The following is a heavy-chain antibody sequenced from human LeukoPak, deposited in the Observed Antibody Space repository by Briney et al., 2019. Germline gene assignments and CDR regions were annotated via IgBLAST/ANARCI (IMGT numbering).Heavy chain of an antibody. CDR1: GGTFSSYA. Sequence: SVNVSCKASGGTFSSYAISWVRQAPGQGLEWMGGIIPIFGTANYAQKFQGRVTMTRNTSISTAYMELSSLRSEDTAAYYCARGWLQLPWFDPWGQGTLVTVSS. CDR2: IIPIFGTA. D-gene: IGHD5-24*01. J-gene: IGHJ5*02. CDR3: ARGWLQLPWFDP. V-gene: IGHV1-69*05.